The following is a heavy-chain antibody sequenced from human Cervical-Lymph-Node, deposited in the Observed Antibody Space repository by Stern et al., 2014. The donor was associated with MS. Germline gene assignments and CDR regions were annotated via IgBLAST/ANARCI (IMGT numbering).Heavy chain of an antibody. CDR1: GYTFTSNG. V-gene: IGHV1-18*04. CDR2: INPYDGNT. J-gene: IGHJ3*01. D-gene: IGHD2-21*02. Sequence: QVQLLQPGAEVKKPGATVKVSCKASGYTFTSNGISWVRQAPGQGLEWMGRINPYDGNTNYAQLLQGRVTITADTSTRTAYMELRSLRSDDTAVYYCARVVVTARRYDALDVWGQGTVVTVSS. CDR3: ARVVVTARRYDALDV.